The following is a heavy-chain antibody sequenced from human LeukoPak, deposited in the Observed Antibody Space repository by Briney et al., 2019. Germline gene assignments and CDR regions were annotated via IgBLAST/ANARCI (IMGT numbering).Heavy chain of an antibody. J-gene: IGHJ2*01. CDR2: IYYSGST. V-gene: IGHV4-39*01. Sequence: SETLSLTCTVSGGSISSSSYYWGWIRQPPGKGLEWIGSIYYSGSTYYNPSLKSRVTISKDTSENQFSLQLNSVTAADMAVYFCARRSIYWYFDFWGRGTLVTVSS. D-gene: IGHD3-10*01. CDR1: GGSISSSSYY. CDR3: ARRSIYWYFDF.